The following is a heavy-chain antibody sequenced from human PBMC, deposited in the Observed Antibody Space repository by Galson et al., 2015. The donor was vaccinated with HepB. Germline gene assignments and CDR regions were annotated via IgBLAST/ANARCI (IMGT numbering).Heavy chain of an antibody. V-gene: IGHV1-2*06. Sequence: SVKVSCKASGYTLTGFYMHWVRQAPGQGLEWMGRINPNTGATDLARKLEGRVTVTRDTSLNIVYMELSSLRFDDAAVYFCAREDGTISSSRLDYWGQGTLVTVSS. CDR3: AREDGTISSSRLDY. CDR1: GYTLTGFY. J-gene: IGHJ4*02. D-gene: IGHD1/OR15-1a*01. CDR2: INPNTGAT.